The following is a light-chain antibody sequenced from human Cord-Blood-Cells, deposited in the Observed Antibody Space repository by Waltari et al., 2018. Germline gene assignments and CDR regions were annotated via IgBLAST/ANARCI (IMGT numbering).Light chain of an antibody. CDR3: SSYTSSSTLV. CDR1: SSAVGCYNY. J-gene: IGLJ1*01. CDR2: EVS. V-gene: IGLV2-14*01. Sequence: QSALTQPASVSGSPGQSLTISCTGTSSAVGCYNYVSWYQQHPGKAPKLMIYEVSNRPSGVSNRFSGSKSGNTASLTISGLQAEDEADYYCSSYTSSSTLVFGTGTKVTVL.